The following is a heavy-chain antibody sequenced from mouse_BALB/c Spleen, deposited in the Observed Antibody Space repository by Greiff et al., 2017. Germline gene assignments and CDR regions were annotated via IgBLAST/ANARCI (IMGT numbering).Heavy chain of an antibody. J-gene: IGHJ4*01. CDR1: GYTFTDYA. CDR3: GYGNYEVMDY. Sequence: VKLMESDAELVKPGASVKISCKASGYTFTDYAIHWVKQRPEQGLEWIGYISPGNGDTKYNEKFKGKATLTADKSSSTAYMQLDSLTSEDSAVYYCGYGNYEVMDYWGQGTSVTVSS. D-gene: IGHD2-1*01. V-gene: IGHV1S53*02. CDR2: ISPGNGDT.